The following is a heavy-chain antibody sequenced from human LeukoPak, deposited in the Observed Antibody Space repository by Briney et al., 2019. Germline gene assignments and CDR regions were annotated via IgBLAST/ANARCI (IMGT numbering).Heavy chain of an antibody. D-gene: IGHD2-2*02. CDR1: GFTFSSYS. CDR2: ISGSGGST. V-gene: IGHV3-23*01. Sequence: GGSLRLSCAASGFTFSSYSMNWVRQAPGKGLEWVSAISGSGGSTYYADSVKGRFTISRDNSKNTLYLQMNSLRAEDTAVYYCAKPFYIVVVPAAISAWGQGTLVTVSS. CDR3: AKPFYIVVVPAAISA. J-gene: IGHJ5*02.